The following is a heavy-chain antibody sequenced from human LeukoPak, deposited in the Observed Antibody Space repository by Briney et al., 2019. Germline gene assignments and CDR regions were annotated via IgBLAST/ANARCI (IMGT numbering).Heavy chain of an antibody. Sequence: GASVKVSCKASGYTFTGYYMHWVRQAPGQGLEWMGWINPNSGGTNYAQKFQGRVTMTRDTSISTAYMELSRLRSDDTAVYYCAREFRSGTAAAGSYYFDYWGQGTLVTVSS. CDR3: AREFRSGTAAAGSYYFDY. D-gene: IGHD6-13*01. CDR2: INPNSGGT. J-gene: IGHJ4*02. V-gene: IGHV1-2*02. CDR1: GYTFTGYY.